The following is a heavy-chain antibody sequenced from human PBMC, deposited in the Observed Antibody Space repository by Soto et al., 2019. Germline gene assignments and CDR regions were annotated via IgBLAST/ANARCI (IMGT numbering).Heavy chain of an antibody. Sequence: SVKVSCKASGGTFSSYAISWVRQAPGQGLEWMGGIIPIFGTANYAQKFQGRVTITADKSTSTAYMELSSRRSEDTAVYYCARELELPPHYYYGMDVWGQGTTVTVSS. CDR2: IIPIFGTA. CDR1: GGTFSSYA. D-gene: IGHD1-7*01. CDR3: ARELELPPHYYYGMDV. J-gene: IGHJ6*02. V-gene: IGHV1-69*06.